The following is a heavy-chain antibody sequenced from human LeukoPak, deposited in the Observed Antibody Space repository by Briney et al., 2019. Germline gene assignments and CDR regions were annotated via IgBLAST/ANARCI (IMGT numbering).Heavy chain of an antibody. V-gene: IGHV3-21*06. CDR1: GFTVSSNY. D-gene: IGHD1-14*01. CDR2: ISSSSSYI. CDR3: AREPAYNSPPS. J-gene: IGHJ5*02. Sequence: GGSLRLSCAASGFTVSSNYMSWVRQAPGKGLEWVSSISSSSSYIYNADSVKGRFTVSRDNAKNSLYLQMNSLRVEDTAVYYCAREPAYNSPPSWGQGTLVTVSS.